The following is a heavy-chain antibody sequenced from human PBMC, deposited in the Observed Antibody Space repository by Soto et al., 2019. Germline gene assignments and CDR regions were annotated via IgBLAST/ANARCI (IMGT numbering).Heavy chain of an antibody. V-gene: IGHV4-39*01. CDR3: ARHSRPRTTPHY. D-gene: IGHD4-17*01. CDR1: GGSISSSSYY. J-gene: IGHJ4*02. CDR2: IYYSGST. Sequence: ASETLSLTCTVSGGSISSSSYYWGWIRQPPGKGLEWIGSIYYSGSTYYNPSLKSRVTISVDTSKNQFSLKLSSVTAADTAVYYCARHSRPRTTPHYRDQGTLLTLS.